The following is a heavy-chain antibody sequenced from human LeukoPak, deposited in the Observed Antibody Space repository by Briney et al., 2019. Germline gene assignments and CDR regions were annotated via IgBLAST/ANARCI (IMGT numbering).Heavy chain of an antibody. CDR2: ISYDGSNK. CDR3: ARDPSVVVIAAPNFDY. CDR1: GFTVSSNY. Sequence: GGSLRLSCAASGFTVSSNYMSWVRQAPGKGLEWVALISYDGSNKYYADSVKGRFTISRDNSKNTLYLHMNSLRGEDTAVYYCARDPSVVVIAAPNFDYWGQGTLVTVSS. V-gene: IGHV3-30-3*01. D-gene: IGHD2-21*01. J-gene: IGHJ4*02.